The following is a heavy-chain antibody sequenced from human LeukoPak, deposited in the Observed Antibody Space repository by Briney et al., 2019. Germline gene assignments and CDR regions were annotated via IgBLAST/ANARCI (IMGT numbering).Heavy chain of an antibody. CDR2: VDWDDDK. V-gene: IGHV2-70*11. D-gene: IGHD3-22*01. CDR3: ARILHCDGSGYYYFDY. Sequence: SGPALVKPTQTLTLTCTFSGFSLGTSGMCVSWIRQPPGKALEWLARVDWDDDKYYSTSLKTRLTISKDTSKNQVVLTMTNMDPVDTATYYCARILHCDGSGYYYFDYWGQGTLVTVSS. J-gene: IGHJ4*02. CDR1: GFSLGTSGMC.